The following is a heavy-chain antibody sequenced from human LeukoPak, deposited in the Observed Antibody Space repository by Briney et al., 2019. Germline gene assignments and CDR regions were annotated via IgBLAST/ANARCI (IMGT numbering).Heavy chain of an antibody. Sequence: GGSLRLSCAASGFTFSSYAMTWVRQAPGQGLEWFSAISGSGASTYYADSVKGRFTISRDNSKSTLYLQMNSLRVEDTAVYFCAKARHSSSWYGGNWGPGTLVTVSS. J-gene: IGHJ4*02. D-gene: IGHD6-13*01. V-gene: IGHV3-23*01. CDR2: ISGSGAST. CDR1: GFTFSSYA. CDR3: AKARHSSSWYGGN.